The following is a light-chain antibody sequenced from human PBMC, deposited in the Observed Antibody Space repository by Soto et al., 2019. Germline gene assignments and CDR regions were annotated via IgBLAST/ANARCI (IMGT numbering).Light chain of an antibody. CDR1: PSNVGGYNY. CDR3: FSYTSSNSFV. J-gene: IGLJ1*01. Sequence: QSALTQPASVSGSPGQSITTSCTGTPSNVGGYNYVSWYQQFPGKAPKLIIYDVSNRPSGVAHRFSGSKSGTTASLTISGLQAEDEADYFCFSYTSSNSFVFGTGTKLTVL. CDR2: DVS. V-gene: IGLV2-14*01.